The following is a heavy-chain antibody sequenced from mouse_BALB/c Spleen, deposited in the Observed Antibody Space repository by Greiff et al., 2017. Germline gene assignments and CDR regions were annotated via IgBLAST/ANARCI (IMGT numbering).Heavy chain of an antibody. D-gene: IGHD1-1*01. CDR3: ASHYGSSPAWFAY. Sequence: EVQVVESGGGLVKPGGSLKLSCAASGFTFSSYAMSWVRQTPEKRLEWVAYISSGGGSTYYPDTVKGRFTISRDNAKNTLYLQMSSLKSEDTAMYYCASHYGSSPAWFAYWGQGTLVTVSA. J-gene: IGHJ3*01. V-gene: IGHV5-12-1*01. CDR2: ISSGGGST. CDR1: GFTFSSYA.